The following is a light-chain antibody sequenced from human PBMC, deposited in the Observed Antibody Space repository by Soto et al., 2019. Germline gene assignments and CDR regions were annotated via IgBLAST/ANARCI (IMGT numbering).Light chain of an antibody. CDR1: QSVGSNY. CDR3: KQYGRSPK. J-gene: IGKJ1*01. Sequence: EIVLTQSPGTLSFSPGERATLYCRASQSVGSNYLAWYQQKPGQAPRVLIYGASSRATGIPDRFSGSGSGTDFTLTISRLEPEDFVVYYCKQYGRSPKFGQGTKVDIK. CDR2: GAS. V-gene: IGKV3-20*01.